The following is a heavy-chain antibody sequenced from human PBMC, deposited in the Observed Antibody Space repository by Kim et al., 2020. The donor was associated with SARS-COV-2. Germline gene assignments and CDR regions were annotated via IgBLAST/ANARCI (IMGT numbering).Heavy chain of an antibody. J-gene: IGHJ4*02. V-gene: IGHV3-33*01. CDR2: IWYDGSNK. D-gene: IGHD3-10*01. CDR3: ARVLVEGSGSYYVDY. Sequence: GGSLRLSCAASGFTFSSYGMHWVRQAPGKGLEWVAVIWYDGSNKYYADSVKGRFTISRDNSKNTLYLQMNSLRAEDTAVYYCARVLVEGSGSYYVDYWGQGTLVTVSS. CDR1: GFTFSSYG.